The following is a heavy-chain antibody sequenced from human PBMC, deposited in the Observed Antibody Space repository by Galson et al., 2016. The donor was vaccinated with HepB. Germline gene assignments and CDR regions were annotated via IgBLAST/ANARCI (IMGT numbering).Heavy chain of an antibody. J-gene: IGHJ6*03. Sequence: SLRLSCAVSGFRFNNYAMSWVRQAPGKGLQWVSGVSGGGGRPYYAGSVKGRLTRSRDNSKNTLFLQMNNPRAEDTAVYYCARDPRHSTFGVLIQGLFQHMDVWGKGTSVIVS. D-gene: IGHD3-3*01. CDR3: ARDPRHSTFGVLIQGLFQHMDV. V-gene: IGHV3-23*01. CDR2: VSGGGGRP. CDR1: GFRFNNYA.